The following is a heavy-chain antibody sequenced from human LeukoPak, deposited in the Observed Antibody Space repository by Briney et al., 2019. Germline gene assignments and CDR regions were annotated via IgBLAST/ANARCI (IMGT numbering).Heavy chain of an antibody. Sequence: ASVSVSCKASGYTFTSYDINWVRQAAGEGVEWMGWMNPNSGNTDYAQKLQGRVTINRNTSISTAYMELSSLRSEDTAVYYCARVDGITGLPHYWGQGTLVTVSS. CDR1: GYTFTSYD. CDR2: MNPNSGNT. CDR3: ARVDGITGLPHY. D-gene: IGHD1-20*01. J-gene: IGHJ4*02. V-gene: IGHV1-8*01.